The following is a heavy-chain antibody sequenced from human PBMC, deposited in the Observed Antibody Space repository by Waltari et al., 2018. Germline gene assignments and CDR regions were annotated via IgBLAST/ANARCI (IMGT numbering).Heavy chain of an antibody. CDR3: ARSWFRSSARFWYFDL. V-gene: IGHV1-2*06. CDR2: INPKSGGK. Sequence: QVQLVQSGAEVKKPGASVKVSCKASGYTFPGYYMHWVRQAPGQGSEWMGRINPKSGGKNYAQKFQGRVTMPRDTSISTAYMELSRLRSDDTALYYCARSWFRSSARFWYFDLWGRGTLVTVSS. CDR1: GYTFPGYY. D-gene: IGHD3-10*01. J-gene: IGHJ2*01.